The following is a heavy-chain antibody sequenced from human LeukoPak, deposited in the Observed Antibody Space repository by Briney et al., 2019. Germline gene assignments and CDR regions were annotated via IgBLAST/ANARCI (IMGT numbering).Heavy chain of an antibody. J-gene: IGHJ4*02. D-gene: IGHD3-10*01. CDR2: IYYSGST. V-gene: IGHV4-39*07. Sequence: SETLSLTCTVSAGSISSSSYSWGWIRQPPGKGLEWIGSIYYSGSTYYNPSLKSRVTISVDTSKNQFSLKLSSVTAADTAVYYCARLSLFEVRGVINPSFDYWGQGTLVTVSS. CDR3: ARLSLFEVRGVINPSFDY. CDR1: AGSISSSSYS.